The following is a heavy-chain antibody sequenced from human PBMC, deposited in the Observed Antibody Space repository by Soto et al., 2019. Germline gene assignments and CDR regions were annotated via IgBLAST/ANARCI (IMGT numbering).Heavy chain of an antibody. D-gene: IGHD3-3*01. J-gene: IGHJ4*02. Sequence: QITLNESGPTVVKPTETLTLTCTFSGFSLTTSGVGVGWVRQSPGKAPEWLAFIYWDDDKRYSTSLKSRLTITKDTSKNQVVLKMAIVDPADTATYYCAHRVLRAVFGLITTTAIYFDFWGQGTPVVVSS. V-gene: IGHV2-5*02. CDR3: AHRVLRAVFGLITTTAIYFDF. CDR1: GFSLTTSGVG. CDR2: IYWDDDK.